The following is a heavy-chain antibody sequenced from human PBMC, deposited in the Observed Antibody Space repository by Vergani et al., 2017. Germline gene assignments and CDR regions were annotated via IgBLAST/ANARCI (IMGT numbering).Heavy chain of an antibody. CDR3: ARQPLNYGGITI. V-gene: IGHV4-34*11. CDR1: GGSFSGYY. J-gene: IGHJ4*02. Sequence: QVQLQQWGAGLLKPSETLSLTCAVYGGSFSGYYWSWIRQPPGKGLEWIGYIYYSGSTNYNPSLKSRVTISVDTSKNQFSLKLSSVTAADTAVYYCARQPLNYGGITIWGQGTLVTVSS. D-gene: IGHD4-23*01. CDR2: IYYSGST.